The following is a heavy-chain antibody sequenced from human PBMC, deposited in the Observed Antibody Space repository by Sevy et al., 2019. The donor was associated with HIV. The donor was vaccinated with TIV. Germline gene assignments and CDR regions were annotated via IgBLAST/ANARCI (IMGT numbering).Heavy chain of an antibody. CDR3: IRSRLLGYTAMVPDY. CDR2: MRSKAFAGTT. J-gene: IGHJ4*02. Sequence: GGSLRLSCTTSGFTLGDYAMSWVRQAPGKGLEWVGFMRSKAFAGTTEYAGSVKGRLTISTDDSKASAHLQMNSLRTEDTGVYYCIRSRLLGYTAMVPDYWGQGTLVTVSS. D-gene: IGHD5-18*01. CDR1: GFTLGDYA. V-gene: IGHV3-49*04.